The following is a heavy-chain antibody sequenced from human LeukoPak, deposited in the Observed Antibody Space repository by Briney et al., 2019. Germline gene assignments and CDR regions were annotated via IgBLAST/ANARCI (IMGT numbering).Heavy chain of an antibody. CDR2: ISGSGGST. V-gene: IGHV3-23*01. D-gene: IGHD2-15*01. CDR1: GFTFSSYA. CDR3: ARDLIRPDTYCSGGSCHIDY. Sequence: PGGSLRLSCAASGFTFSSYAMSWVRLAPGKGLEWVSAISGSGGSTYYADSVKGRFTISRDNSKNTLYLQMNSLRAEDAAVYYCARDLIRPDTYCSGGSCHIDYWGQGTLVTVSS. J-gene: IGHJ4*02.